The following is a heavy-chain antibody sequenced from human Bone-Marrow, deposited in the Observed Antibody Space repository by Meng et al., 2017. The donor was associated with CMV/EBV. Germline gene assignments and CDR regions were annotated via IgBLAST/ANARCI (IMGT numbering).Heavy chain of an antibody. Sequence: ASVKVSCKASGYTFTSYGISWVRQAPGQGLEWMGWISAYNGNTNFAQKLQGRVTMTTDTSTSTAYLELRSLRSDDTAVYYCARDPDCSSTNCYTSSYGMDVWGPGTTVTGSS. V-gene: IGHV1-18*01. CDR1: GYTFTSYG. CDR2: ISAYNGNT. D-gene: IGHD2-2*02. J-gene: IGHJ6*02. CDR3: ARDPDCSSTNCYTSSYGMDV.